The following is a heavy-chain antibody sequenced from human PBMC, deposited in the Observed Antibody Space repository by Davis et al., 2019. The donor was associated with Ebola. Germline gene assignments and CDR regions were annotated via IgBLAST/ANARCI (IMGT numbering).Heavy chain of an antibody. D-gene: IGHD6-13*01. CDR2: IYYSGST. J-gene: IGHJ5*02. Sequence: MPGGSLRLSCTVSGGSISSYYWSWIRQPPGKGLEWIGYIYYSGSTNYNPSLKSRVTISVDTSRNQFSLKLSSVTAADTAVYYCARLEGSSWYDNWGQGTLVTVSS. V-gene: IGHV4-59*08. CDR3: ARLEGSSWYDN. CDR1: GGSISSYY.